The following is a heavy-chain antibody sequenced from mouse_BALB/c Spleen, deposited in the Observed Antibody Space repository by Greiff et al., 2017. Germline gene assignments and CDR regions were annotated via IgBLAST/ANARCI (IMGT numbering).Heavy chain of an antibody. Sequence: EVKVVESGGGLVQPGGSLKLSCAASGFTFSSYTMPWVRQTPEKRLEWFAYISNGGGSTYYPDTVKGRFTITRDNANNTLYLQMSSLKSEDTAMYYCARHTARDMDYWGQGTSVTVSS. CDR2: ISNGGGST. CDR3: ARHTARDMDY. V-gene: IGHV5-12-2*01. CDR1: GFTFSSYT. D-gene: IGHD1-2*01. J-gene: IGHJ4*01.